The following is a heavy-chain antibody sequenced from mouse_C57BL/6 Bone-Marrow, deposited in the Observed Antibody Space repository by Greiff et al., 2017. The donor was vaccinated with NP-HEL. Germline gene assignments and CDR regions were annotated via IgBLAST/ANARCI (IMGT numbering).Heavy chain of an antibody. CDR1: GYTFTSYG. Sequence: QVQLKQSGAELARPGASVKLSCKASGYTFTSYGISWVKQSTGQGLEWIGEIYPRSGNTYYNEKFKGKATLTADKSSSTAYMELRSLTSEDSAVYFCARGDYYGSTLYYWGQGTTLTVSS. CDR2: IYPRSGNT. D-gene: IGHD1-1*01. J-gene: IGHJ2*01. V-gene: IGHV1-81*01. CDR3: ARGDYYGSTLYY.